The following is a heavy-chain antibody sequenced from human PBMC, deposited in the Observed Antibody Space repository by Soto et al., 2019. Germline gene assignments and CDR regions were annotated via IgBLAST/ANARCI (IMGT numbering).Heavy chain of an antibody. D-gene: IGHD6-13*01. CDR3: ARCNTVRAAAGTGLRAFDY. Sequence: SETLSLTCAVYGGSFSGYYWSWIRQPPGKGLEWIGEINHSGSTNYNPSLKSRVTISVDTSKNQFSLKLSSVTAADTAVYYCARCNTVRAAAGTGLRAFDYWGQGTLVTVSS. CDR2: INHSGST. CDR1: GGSFSGYY. J-gene: IGHJ4*02. V-gene: IGHV4-34*01.